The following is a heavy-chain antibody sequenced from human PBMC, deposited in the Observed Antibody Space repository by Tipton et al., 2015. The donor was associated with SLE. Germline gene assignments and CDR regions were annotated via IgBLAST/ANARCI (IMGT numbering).Heavy chain of an antibody. Sequence: TLSLTCIVSGDSINSGSYSWAWIRQPPGKGLEWIGYIYYSGSTNYNPSLKSRATISLDTSKKQFSLRLTSVTAADMAAYYCARFSPPDLWGRGTLVTVSS. CDR3: ARFSPPDL. D-gene: IGHD2/OR15-2a*01. CDR2: IYYSGST. J-gene: IGHJ2*01. CDR1: GDSINSGSYS. V-gene: IGHV4-61*05.